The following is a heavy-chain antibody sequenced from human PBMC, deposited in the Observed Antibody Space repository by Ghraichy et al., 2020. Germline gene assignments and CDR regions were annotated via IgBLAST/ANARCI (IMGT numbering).Heavy chain of an antibody. V-gene: IGHV3-21*01. J-gene: IGHJ3*01. D-gene: IGHD3-22*01. CDR3: ARYSDFYDSRGYPDAFDL. CDR1: GFTFSDYH. CDR2: ISRTATYI. Sequence: GGSLRLSCVASGFTFSDYHMNWVRQVPGKGLEWVSAISRTATYIYYRDSVKGRFIISRDNTKNSLFLQMNSLRVEDAAVYYCARYSDFYDSRGYPDAFDLFGQGTMVTVSS.